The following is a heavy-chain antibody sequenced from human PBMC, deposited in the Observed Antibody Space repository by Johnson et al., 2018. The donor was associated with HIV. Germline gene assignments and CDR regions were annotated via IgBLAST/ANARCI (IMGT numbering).Heavy chain of an antibody. Sequence: VQVVESGGGLVQPGGSLRLSCAASGFTVSSNYTSWVRQAPGKGLEWVSVIYSGGSTYYADSVKGRFTISRANSKNTLYLQRNSRRAEDTAVYYCARGSAFDIWGQGTMVTVSS. CDR3: ARGSAFDI. CDR2: IYSGGST. V-gene: IGHV3-66*01. CDR1: GFTVSSNY. J-gene: IGHJ3*02. D-gene: IGHD6-6*01.